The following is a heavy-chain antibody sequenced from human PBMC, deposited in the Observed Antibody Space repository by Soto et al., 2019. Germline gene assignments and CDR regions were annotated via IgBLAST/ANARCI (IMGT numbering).Heavy chain of an antibody. CDR3: ARGYSSSWYYYGMDV. CDR1: GFTFSSYA. J-gene: IGHJ6*02. CDR2: ISYDGSNK. Sequence: GGSLRLSCAASGFTFSSYAMHWVRQAPGKGLEWVAVISYDGSNKYYADSVKGRFTISRDNSKNTRYLQMNSLKAEDTAVYYCARGYSSSWYYYGMDVWGQGTTVTVSS. V-gene: IGHV3-30-3*01. D-gene: IGHD6-13*01.